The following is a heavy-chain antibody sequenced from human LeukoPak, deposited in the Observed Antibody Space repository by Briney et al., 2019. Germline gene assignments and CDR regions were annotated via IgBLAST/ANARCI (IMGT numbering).Heavy chain of an antibody. CDR3: ARSGDIVVVPGDFDY. J-gene: IGHJ4*02. D-gene: IGHD2-2*01. Sequence: ASVKVSCKASGYTFTVYYMHWVRQAPGQGLEWMGRINPNSGGTNYAQKFQGRVTMTRDTSISTAYMELSRLRSDDTAVYYCARSGDIVVVPGDFDYWGQGTLVTVSS. CDR1: GYTFTVYY. CDR2: INPNSGGT. V-gene: IGHV1-2*06.